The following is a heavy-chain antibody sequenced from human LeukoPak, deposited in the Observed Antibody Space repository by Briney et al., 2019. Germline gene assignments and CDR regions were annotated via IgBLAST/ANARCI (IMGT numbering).Heavy chain of an antibody. J-gene: IGHJ4*02. CDR3: ARDEKKYCSGGSCPAYFDY. CDR1: GYNFRHYG. V-gene: IGHV1-18*01. Sequence: GASVKVSCETSGYNFRHYGISWVRQAPGQGLEWMAWISGGYNGDSNYALKLRGRLTMTTDTSTSTAYMELRSLRSDDTAVYYCARDEKKYCSGGSCPAYFDYWGQGTLVTVSS. CDR2: ISGGYNGDS. D-gene: IGHD2-15*01.